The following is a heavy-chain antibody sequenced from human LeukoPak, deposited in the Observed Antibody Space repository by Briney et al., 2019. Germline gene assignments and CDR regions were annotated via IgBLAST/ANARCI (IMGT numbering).Heavy chain of an antibody. Sequence: NTSETLSLTCTVSGGSISSSSYYWGWIRQPPGKGLEWIGSIYYSGSTYYNPSLKSRVTISVDTSKNQFSLKLSSVTAADTAVYYCARSDGVGTTDAFDIWGQGTMVTVSS. V-gene: IGHV4-39*07. CDR3: ARSDGVGTTDAFDI. J-gene: IGHJ3*02. D-gene: IGHD1-14*01. CDR2: IYYSGST. CDR1: GGSISSSSYY.